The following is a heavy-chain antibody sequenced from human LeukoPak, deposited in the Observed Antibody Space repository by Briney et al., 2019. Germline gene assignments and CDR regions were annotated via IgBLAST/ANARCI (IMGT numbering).Heavy chain of an antibody. CDR3: ARAYYHDSSDYYFPLDY. V-gene: IGHV1-46*01. CDR2: INPSGGGT. J-gene: IGHJ4*02. CDR1: GYTFTSYY. Sequence: ASVKVSCKASGYTFTSYYMHWVRQAPGQGLEWMGIINPSGGGTTYAQKFQGRVTMTRDTSTSTVYMELSSLRSEDTAVYYCARAYYHDSSDYYFPLDYWGQGTLVTVSS. D-gene: IGHD3-22*01.